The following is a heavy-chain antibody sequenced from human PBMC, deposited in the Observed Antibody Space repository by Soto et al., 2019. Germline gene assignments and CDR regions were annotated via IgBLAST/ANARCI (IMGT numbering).Heavy chain of an antibody. V-gene: IGHV3-74*01. J-gene: IGHJ4*02. CDR2: INSDGSTT. Sequence: EVLLVESGGGLVQPGGSLRLSCAASGFTFSNYWMHWVRQAPGKGLVWVSRINSDGSTTSYADSVKGRFTISRDNAKNTLYLQMNSLRVEDTAVYFCARVAGGRYDFDSGGQGTLVPVSS. D-gene: IGHD6-19*01. CDR3: ARVAGGRYDFDS. CDR1: GFTFSNYW.